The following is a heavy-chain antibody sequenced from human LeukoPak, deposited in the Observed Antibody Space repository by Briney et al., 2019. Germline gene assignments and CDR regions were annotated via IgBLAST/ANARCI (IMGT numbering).Heavy chain of an antibody. D-gene: IGHD2-15*01. Sequence: SETLSLTCAVYGGSFSGYYWSWIRQPPGKGLEWIGEINHSGSTNYNPSLKSRVTISVDTSKNQFSLKLSSVTAADTAVYYCARSARGYCSGGSCYQDHWGQGTLVTVSS. CDR1: GGSFSGYY. CDR2: INHSGST. CDR3: ARSARGYCSGGSCYQDH. J-gene: IGHJ4*02. V-gene: IGHV4-34*01.